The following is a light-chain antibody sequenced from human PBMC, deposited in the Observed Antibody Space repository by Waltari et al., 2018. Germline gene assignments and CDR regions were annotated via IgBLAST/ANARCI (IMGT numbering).Light chain of an antibody. J-gene: IGLJ2*01. CDR1: NSDVGAYNY. V-gene: IGLV2-14*01. Sequence: QSALTQPASVSGSPGQSITISCAGTNSDVGAYNYVSWYQQHPGKAPKLMIYAVISRPSDMSDRFSGSKSDNTASLTISGLQTEDDADYYCVSYASGSTSVIFGGGTRLTVL. CDR3: VSYASGSTSVI. CDR2: AVI.